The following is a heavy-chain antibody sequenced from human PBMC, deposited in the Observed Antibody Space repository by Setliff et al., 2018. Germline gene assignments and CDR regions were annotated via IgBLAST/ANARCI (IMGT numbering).Heavy chain of an antibody. Sequence: ESLKISCKASGYSFTDYWIAWVRQMPGKGLEWMGIIYPSNSNIKYSPSFEAQITFSVDKSISTAYLQWRSLKASDTAMYYCARGRRDGYKGGFDPWGQGTLVTSPQ. CDR3: ARGRRDGYKGGFDP. V-gene: IGHV5-51*01. CDR1: GYSFTDYW. D-gene: IGHD5-12*01. J-gene: IGHJ5*02. CDR2: IYPSNSNI.